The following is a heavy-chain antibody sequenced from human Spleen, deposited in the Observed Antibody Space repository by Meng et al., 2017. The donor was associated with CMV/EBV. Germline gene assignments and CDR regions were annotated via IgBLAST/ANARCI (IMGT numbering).Heavy chain of an antibody. CDR3: ANNGDYFDY. V-gene: IGHV3-7*01. D-gene: IGHD2-8*01. CDR2: MKQDGSEK. Sequence: GGSLRLSCAASGFTFSSYEMNWVRQAPGKGLEWVANMKQDGSEKFYVDSVKGRFTISRDNAKNSLYLQMNSLRAEDTAVYYCANNGDYFDYWGQGTLVTVSS. CDR1: GFTFSSYE. J-gene: IGHJ4*02.